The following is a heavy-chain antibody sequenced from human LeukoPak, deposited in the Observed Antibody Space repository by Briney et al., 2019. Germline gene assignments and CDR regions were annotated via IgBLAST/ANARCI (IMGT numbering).Heavy chain of an antibody. V-gene: IGHV1-2*02. J-gene: IGHJ6*02. D-gene: IGHD2-2*01. Sequence: ASVKVSCKASGYTFTGYYMHWVRQAPGQGLEWMGWINPNSGGTNYAQKFQGRVTMTRDTSISTAYMELSRLRSDDTAVYCCARVGVVVPAASTPRAFYYYGMDVWGQGTTVTVSS. CDR2: INPNSGGT. CDR3: ARVGVVVPAASTPRAFYYYGMDV. CDR1: GYTFTGYY.